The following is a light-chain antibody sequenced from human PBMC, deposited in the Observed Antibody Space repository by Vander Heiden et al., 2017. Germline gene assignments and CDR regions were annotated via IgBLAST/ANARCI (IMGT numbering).Light chain of an antibody. CDR1: QSVSSY. Sequence: EIVLTQSPATLSLSPGERATLSCRASQSVSSYLAWYQQKPGQAPRLLIYDASNRATGIPARFSGSGYGTDFTLTISSREPEDFAVYYCQQRSNWAGLTFGGGTKVEIK. J-gene: IGKJ4*01. V-gene: IGKV3-11*01. CDR3: QQRSNWAGLT. CDR2: DAS.